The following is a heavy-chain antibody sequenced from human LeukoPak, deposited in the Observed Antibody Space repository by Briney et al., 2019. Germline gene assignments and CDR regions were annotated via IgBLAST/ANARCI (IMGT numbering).Heavy chain of an antibody. CDR1: GGTFSSYA. Sequence: SVKVSCKASGGTFSSYAISWVRQAPGQGLEWMEGIIPIFGTANYAQKFQGRVTTTADESTSTAYMELSSLRSEDTAVYYCARNTLGYCSSTSCPWRSYFDYWGQGTLVTVSS. J-gene: IGHJ4*02. CDR3: ARNTLGYCSSTSCPWRSYFDY. D-gene: IGHD2-2*01. V-gene: IGHV1-69*01. CDR2: IIPIFGTA.